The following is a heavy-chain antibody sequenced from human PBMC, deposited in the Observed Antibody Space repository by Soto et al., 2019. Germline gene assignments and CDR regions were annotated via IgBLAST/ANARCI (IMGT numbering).Heavy chain of an antibody. V-gene: IGHV1-69*12. CDR1: GGTFSSYA. Sequence: QVQLVQSGAEVKKPGSSVKVSCKASGGTFSSYAISWVRQAPGQGLEWMGGIIPIFGTADYAQKFQGRVTITDDESTSTAFMELSSLRSEVTAVYYCARDGGVYDYSPFDYWGQGTLVTVSS. CDR2: IIPIFGTA. CDR3: ARDGGVYDYSPFDY. J-gene: IGHJ4*02. D-gene: IGHD4-4*01.